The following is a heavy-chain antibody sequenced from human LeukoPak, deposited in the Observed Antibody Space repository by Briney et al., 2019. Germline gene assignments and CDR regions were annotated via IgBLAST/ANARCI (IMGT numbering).Heavy chain of an antibody. V-gene: IGHV4-4*07. CDR2: IYTSGST. D-gene: IGHD3-16*01. CDR3: ARVQRLGGKYYFDY. Sequence: SVTLSLTCTVSGGSISSYYWSWIRQPAGKGLEWIGRIYTSGSTNYNPSLKSRVTISVDKSKNQFSLKLSSVTAADTAVYYCARVQRLGGKYYFDYWGQGTLVTVSS. CDR1: GGSISSYY. J-gene: IGHJ4*02.